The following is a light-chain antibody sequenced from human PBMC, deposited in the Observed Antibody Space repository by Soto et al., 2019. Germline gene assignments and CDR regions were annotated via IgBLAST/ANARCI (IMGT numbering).Light chain of an antibody. Sequence: AIQLTQSPSSLSASVGDRVTITCRASQGISSALAWYQQKPGKAPKLLIYDASSLESGVPSRFSGSGSGPDFTLTICSLQPEDFATYYCQQFNSYPFTFGPGTKVDIK. CDR2: DAS. V-gene: IGKV1-13*02. CDR1: QGISSA. J-gene: IGKJ3*01. CDR3: QQFNSYPFT.